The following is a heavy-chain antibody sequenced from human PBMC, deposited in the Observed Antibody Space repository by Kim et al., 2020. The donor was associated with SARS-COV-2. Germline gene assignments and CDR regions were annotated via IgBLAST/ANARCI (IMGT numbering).Heavy chain of an antibody. Sequence: GTNYAQRFPGRVTMTRDTSISTAYMELSRLRSDDTAVYYCARGKEFFDPWGQGTLVTVSS. CDR2: GT. CDR3: ARGKEFFDP. D-gene: IGHD3-10*01. J-gene: IGHJ5*02. V-gene: IGHV1-2*02.